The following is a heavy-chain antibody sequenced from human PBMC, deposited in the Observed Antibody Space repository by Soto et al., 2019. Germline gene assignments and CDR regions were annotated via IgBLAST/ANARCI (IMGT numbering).Heavy chain of an antibody. Sequence: GGSLRLSCAASGFTVSSNYMSWVRQAPGKGLEWVSYISSSGSTIYYADSVKGRFTISRDNAKKSLYVQMNSLRAEDTAVYYCARGRTYGDYEGYWGQGTLVTVSS. V-gene: IGHV3-11*01. J-gene: IGHJ4*02. CDR1: GFTVSSNY. CDR3: ARGRTYGDYEGY. CDR2: ISSSGSTI. D-gene: IGHD4-17*01.